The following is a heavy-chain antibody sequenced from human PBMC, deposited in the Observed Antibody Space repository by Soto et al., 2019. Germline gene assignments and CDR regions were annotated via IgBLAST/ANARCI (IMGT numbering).Heavy chain of an antibody. CDR3: AREAGTKSDYYGMDV. D-gene: IGHD1-1*01. CDR1: GFSVSSHY. J-gene: IGHJ6*02. V-gene: IGHV3-53*01. CDR2: IYSGTST. Sequence: EVQLVESGGDLIQPGGSLRLSCSASGFSVSSHYMNWVRQAPGRGLEWVSIIYSGTSTFYADSVKGRFTISRDDSKSTLYLQMNNLRAEDTAVYYCAREAGTKSDYYGMDVWGQGTTVTVS.